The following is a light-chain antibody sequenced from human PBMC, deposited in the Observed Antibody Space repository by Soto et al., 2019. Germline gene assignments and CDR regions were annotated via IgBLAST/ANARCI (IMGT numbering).Light chain of an antibody. J-gene: IGLJ3*02. V-gene: IGLV2-23*01. CDR3: CSFARGSTLV. Sequence: QSALTQPASVSGSPGQSITISCTGTSSDVGSYNLVSWYQQHPGKAPKLMIYEDSKRPSGVSSRFFGSKSGNTASLTISGLQAEDEADYFCCSFARGSTLVFGGGTQLTVL. CDR1: SSDVGSYNL. CDR2: EDS.